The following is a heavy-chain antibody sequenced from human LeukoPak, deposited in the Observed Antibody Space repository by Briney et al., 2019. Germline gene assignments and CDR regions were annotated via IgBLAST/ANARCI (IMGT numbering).Heavy chain of an antibody. D-gene: IGHD6-19*01. CDR1: GGSISSYY. CDR3: ARGVAVAGTLFDP. V-gene: IGHV4-4*07. CDR2: IYASGST. J-gene: IGHJ5*02. Sequence: PSETLSLTCTVSGGSISSYYWTWIRQPAGKGLEWIGRIYASGSTNYNPSLKSRVTMSIDTSKNQFSLKLSSVTAADTAVYYCARGVAVAGTLFDPWGQGTLVTVSS.